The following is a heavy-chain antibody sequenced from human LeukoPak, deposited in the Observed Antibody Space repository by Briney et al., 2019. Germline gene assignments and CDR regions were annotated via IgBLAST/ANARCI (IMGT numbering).Heavy chain of an antibody. J-gene: IGHJ6*02. CDR2: IKSKTDGGTT. V-gene: IGHV3-15*01. D-gene: IGHD6-25*01. CDR3: ARDSGYYGMDV. CDR1: GFTFSNAW. Sequence: GGSLRLSCAASGFTFSNAWMSWVRQAPGKGLEWVGRIKSKTDGGTTDYAAPVKGRFTISRDDSKNTLYLQMNSLRAEDTAVYYCARDSGYYGMDVWGQGTTVTVSS.